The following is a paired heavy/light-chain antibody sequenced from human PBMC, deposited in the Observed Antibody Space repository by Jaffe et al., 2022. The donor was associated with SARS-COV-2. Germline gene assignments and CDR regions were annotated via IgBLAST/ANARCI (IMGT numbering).Light chain of an antibody. V-gene: IGLV1-51*01. Sequence: QSVLTQPPSVSAAPGQKVTISCSGSSSNTGANYVSWYQQLPGTAPKLLIYDNNKRPSGIPDRFSGSKSGTAATLGITGLQTGDEADYYCGSWDSSLSAGVFGGGTKLTVL. CDR2: DNN. CDR3: GSWDSSLSAGV. J-gene: IGLJ2*01. CDR1: SSNTGANY.
Heavy chain of an antibody. J-gene: IGHJ4*02. V-gene: IGHV3-23*01. CDR1: GFIFSDYA. D-gene: IGHD6-6*01. CDR2: ITDSGGTT. Sequence: EVQLLESGGGLVQPGGSLRLSCSASGFIFSDYAMNWVRQAPGKGLEWVSVITDSGGTTHYADSVKGRFTISRDNSKNTLFLQMNSLRAEDTAVYYCAKPPADRLFVGDSWGQGTLVTVSS. CDR3: AKPPADRLFVGDS.